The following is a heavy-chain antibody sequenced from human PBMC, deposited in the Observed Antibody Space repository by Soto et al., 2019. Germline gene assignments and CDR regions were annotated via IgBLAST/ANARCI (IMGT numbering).Heavy chain of an antibody. CDR1: GGSISSGDYY. D-gene: IGHD5-18*01. Sequence: SETLSLTCTVSGGSISSGDYYWSWIRQPPGKGLEWIGYIYYSGTTYYNPSLKSRVTISVDTSKNQFSLKLSSVTAADTAVYYCARALIQLWPHYYYGMDVWGQGTTVTVSS. CDR3: ARALIQLWPHYYYGMDV. CDR2: IYYSGTT. J-gene: IGHJ6*02. V-gene: IGHV4-30-4*01.